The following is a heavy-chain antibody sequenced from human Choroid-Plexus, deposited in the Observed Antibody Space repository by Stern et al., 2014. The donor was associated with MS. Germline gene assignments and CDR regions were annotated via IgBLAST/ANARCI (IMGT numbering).Heavy chain of an antibody. CDR2: VSYDGSNK. V-gene: IGHV3-30*18. Sequence: VHLGGSGGGVVQPGRPLRLSCVASGFTFGSCAMHWVRQAPGKGLEWVAGVSYDGSNKYYADSVKGRFTISRDNSQNTLYMQMSSLRPEDTAVYYCAKDRQYLTYFFDHWGQGSLVTVSS. CDR1: GFTFGSCA. J-gene: IGHJ5*02. CDR3: AKDRQYLTYFFDH. D-gene: IGHD2/OR15-2a*01.